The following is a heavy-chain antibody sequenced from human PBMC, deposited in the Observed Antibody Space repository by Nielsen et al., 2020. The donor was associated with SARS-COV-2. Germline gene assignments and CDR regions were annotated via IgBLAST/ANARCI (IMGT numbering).Heavy chain of an antibody. Sequence: SETLSLTYSVSGGSISNYYWSWIRRPPGKRLEWIGSIYHSGSTYYNPSLKSRVTISVDTSKNQFSLKLSSVTAADTAVYYCARDSRRSYYAAFDIWGQGTMVTVSS. D-gene: IGHD1-26*01. CDR2: IYHSGST. CDR3: ARDSRRSYYAAFDI. J-gene: IGHJ3*02. V-gene: IGHV4-38-2*02. CDR1: GGSISNYY.